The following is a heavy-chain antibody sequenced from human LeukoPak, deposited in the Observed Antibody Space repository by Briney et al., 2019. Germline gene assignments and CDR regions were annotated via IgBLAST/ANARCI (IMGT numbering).Heavy chain of an antibody. CDR3: AINVVLLWFGELLPGAFDI. J-gene: IGHJ3*02. CDR1: GGTFSSYA. V-gene: IGHV1-69*04. CDR2: IIPILGIA. D-gene: IGHD3-10*01. Sequence: SVKVSCKASGGTFSSYAISWVRQAPGQGLEWMGRIIPILGIANYAQKFQGRVTITADKSTGTAYMELSSLRSEDTAVYYCAINVVLLWFGELLPGAFDIWGQGTMVTVSS.